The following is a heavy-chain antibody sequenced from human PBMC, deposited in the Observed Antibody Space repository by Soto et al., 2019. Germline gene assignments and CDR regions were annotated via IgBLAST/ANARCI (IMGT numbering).Heavy chain of an antibody. D-gene: IGHD2-2*01. CDR2: IIPIFGTA. J-gene: IGHJ3*02. Sequence: SVKVSCKASGGTFSSYAISWVRQAPGQGLEWMGGIIPIFGTANYAQKFQGRVTITADESTSTAYMELSSLRSEDTAVYYCSREYPRSCSSTSCYRDGDAFDIWGQGTMVTVSS. CDR1: GGTFSSYA. V-gene: IGHV1-69*13. CDR3: SREYPRSCSSTSCYRDGDAFDI.